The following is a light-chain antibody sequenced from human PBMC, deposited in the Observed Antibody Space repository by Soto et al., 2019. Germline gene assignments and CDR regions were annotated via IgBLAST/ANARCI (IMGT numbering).Light chain of an antibody. CDR3: QQSYSTLPLT. CDR1: QNLNSNF. CDR2: GVS. Sequence: ETVLTQSPGTLSLSPGERATLSCRASQNLNSNFLAWYQQKPGQAPRLLIYGVSNRATGIPDRFSGSGSGTDFTLTISSLQPEDFATFYCQQSYSTLPLTFGGGTKVEIK. V-gene: IGKV3-20*01. J-gene: IGKJ4*01.